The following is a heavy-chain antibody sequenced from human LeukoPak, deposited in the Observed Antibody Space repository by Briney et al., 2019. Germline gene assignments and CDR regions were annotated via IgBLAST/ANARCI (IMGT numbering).Heavy chain of an antibody. CDR3: ARGSCSSTSCYSAPLDY. Sequence: SETLSLTCAVYGGPFSGYYWSWIRQPPGKGLEWIGEINHSGSTNYNPSLKSRVTISVGTSKNQFSLKLSSVTAADTAVYYCARGSCSSTSCYSAPLDYWGQGTLVTVSS. V-gene: IGHV4-34*01. D-gene: IGHD2-2*01. CDR1: GGPFSGYY. J-gene: IGHJ4*02. CDR2: INHSGST.